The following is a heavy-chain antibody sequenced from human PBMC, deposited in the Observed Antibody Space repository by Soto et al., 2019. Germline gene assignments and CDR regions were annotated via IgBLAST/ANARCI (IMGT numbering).Heavy chain of an antibody. CDR1: GFTLSTYA. CDR2: VSGSGGGT. J-gene: IGHJ5*02. Sequence: EVQLLESGRGLVQPGGSLRLSCAASGFTLSTYAMAWVRQSPGKGLEWVSGVSGSGGGTYYADSVKGRFTISRDNSNNTLFLQMNSLRAEDTAVYYCAKDQAWQYCGGDCYSGYNGFDPWGQGALVTVSS. D-gene: IGHD2-21*02. V-gene: IGHV3-23*01. CDR3: AKDQAWQYCGGDCYSGYNGFDP.